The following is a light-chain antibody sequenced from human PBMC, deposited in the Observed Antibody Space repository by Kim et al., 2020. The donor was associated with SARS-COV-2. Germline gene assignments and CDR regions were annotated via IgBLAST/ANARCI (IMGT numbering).Light chain of an antibody. J-gene: IGLJ1*01. V-gene: IGLV2-14*03. CDR1: NSDVGGYNF. CDR2: DVI. CDR3: SSYTSSNTLV. Sequence: QAASVSGSPGQSITISCTGTNSDVGGYNFVSWYQQHPGKVPKLILYDVINRPSGISPRFSGSKSGNTASLTISGLQADDEADYYCSSYTSSNTLVFG.